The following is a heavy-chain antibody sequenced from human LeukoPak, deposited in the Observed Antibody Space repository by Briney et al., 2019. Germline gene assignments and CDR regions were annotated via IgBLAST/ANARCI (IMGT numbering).Heavy chain of an antibody. V-gene: IGHV4-38-2*02. Sequence: SETLSLTCTVSGYSISSGYYWGWIRQPPGKGLEWIGSIYHSGSTNYNPSLKSRVTISVDTSKNQLSLKLSSVTAADTAVYYCARGGILTGTNWFDPWGQGTLVTVSS. J-gene: IGHJ5*02. CDR1: GYSISSGYY. D-gene: IGHD1-7*01. CDR2: IYHSGST. CDR3: ARGGILTGTNWFDP.